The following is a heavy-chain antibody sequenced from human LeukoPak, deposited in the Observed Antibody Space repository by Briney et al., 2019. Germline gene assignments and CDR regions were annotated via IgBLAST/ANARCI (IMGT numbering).Heavy chain of an antibody. D-gene: IGHD2-15*01. CDR1: GYTFTAYY. CDR2: INPHSGDT. J-gene: IGHJ4*02. V-gene: IGHV1-2*02. Sequence: GASVKVSCKASGYTFTAYYIHWVRQAPGHGREWLGWINPHSGDTKYAQNFQGRVTMTRDTSITTAYMDLRRLSSDDTAVFYCARDSGTVVVPAATLGFDHWGQGSLVTVSS. CDR3: ARDSGTVVVPAATLGFDH.